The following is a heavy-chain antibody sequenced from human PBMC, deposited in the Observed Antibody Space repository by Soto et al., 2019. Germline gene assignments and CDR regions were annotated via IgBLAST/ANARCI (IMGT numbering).Heavy chain of an antibody. CDR1: GYSFTSYW. CDR2: IYPGDSDT. V-gene: IGHV5-51*01. Sequence: PGESLKISCKGSGYSFTSYWIGWVRQMPGKGLEWMGIIYPGDSDTRYSPSFQGQVTISADKSISTAYLQWSSLKASDTAMYYCARTYCSSTSCHYYYYYGMDVWGQGTTVTVSS. D-gene: IGHD2-2*01. J-gene: IGHJ6*02. CDR3: ARTYCSSTSCHYYYYYGMDV.